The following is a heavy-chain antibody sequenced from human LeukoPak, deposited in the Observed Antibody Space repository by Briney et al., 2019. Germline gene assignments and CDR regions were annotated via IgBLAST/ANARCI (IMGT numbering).Heavy chain of an antibody. CDR2: IYSGGST. CDR1: GFTFSSYW. V-gene: IGHV3-66*01. Sequence: GGFLRLSCAASGFTFSSYWMSWVRQAPGKGLEWVSIIYSGGSTFYADSVKGRFTISRDNSKNTLYLQMNSLRAEDTAVYYCARDLSGSGDVWGKGTTVTVSS. J-gene: IGHJ6*04. D-gene: IGHD6-19*01. CDR3: ARDLSGSGDV.